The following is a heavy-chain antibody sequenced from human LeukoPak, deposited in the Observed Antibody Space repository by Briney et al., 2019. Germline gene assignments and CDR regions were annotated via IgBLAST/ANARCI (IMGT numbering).Heavy chain of an antibody. Sequence: PGGSLRLSCAASGFTFSDYYMSWIRQAPGKGLEWVSYISSSGSTIYHADSVKGRFTISRDNAKNSLYLQMNSLRAEDTAVYYCARWRDFWNYGMDVWGQGTTVTVSS. J-gene: IGHJ6*02. CDR2: ISSSGSTI. D-gene: IGHD3-3*01. CDR3: ARWRDFWNYGMDV. CDR1: GFTFSDYY. V-gene: IGHV3-11*01.